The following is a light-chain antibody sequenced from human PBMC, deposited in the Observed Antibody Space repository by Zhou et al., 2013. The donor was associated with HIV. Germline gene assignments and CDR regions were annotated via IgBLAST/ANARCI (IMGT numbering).Light chain of an antibody. CDR1: QSVSSF. V-gene: IGKV3-11*01. CDR3: QQYNNWPLT. Sequence: EIVLTQSPATLSLSPGERATLSCRSSQSVSSFLAWYQQKPGQAPRLLIYDTSNRATGIPARFSGSGSGTDFTLTISSMQSEDFAVYSCQQYNNWPLTFGGGTKVEIK. J-gene: IGKJ4*01. CDR2: DTS.